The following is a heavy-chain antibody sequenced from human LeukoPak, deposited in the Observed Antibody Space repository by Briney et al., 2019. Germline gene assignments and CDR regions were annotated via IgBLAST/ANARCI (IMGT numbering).Heavy chain of an antibody. CDR3: ARWIQLWLEDYYYMDV. J-gene: IGHJ6*03. CDR1: GYTFTSYD. D-gene: IGHD5-18*01. CDR2: MNPNSGNT. Sequence: ASVKVSCKASGYTFTSYDINWVRQATGQGHELMGWMNPNSGNTGYAQKFQGRVTMTRNTSISTAYMELSSLRSEDTAVYYCARWIQLWLEDYYYMDVWGKGTTVTVSS. V-gene: IGHV1-8*01.